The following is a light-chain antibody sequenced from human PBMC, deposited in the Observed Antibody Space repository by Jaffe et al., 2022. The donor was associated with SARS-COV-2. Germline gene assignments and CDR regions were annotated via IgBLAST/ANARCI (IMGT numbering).Light chain of an antibody. V-gene: IGLV4-60*03. CDR2: LEGSGSY. CDR1: SGHSSYI. Sequence: QPVLTQSSSASASLGSSVKLTCTLSSGHSSYIIAWHQQQPGKAPRYLMKLEGSGSYNKGSGVPDRFSGSSSGADRYLTISNLQSEDEADYYCETWDSNTHWFGGGTKLTVL. CDR3: ETWDSNTHW. J-gene: IGLJ3*02.